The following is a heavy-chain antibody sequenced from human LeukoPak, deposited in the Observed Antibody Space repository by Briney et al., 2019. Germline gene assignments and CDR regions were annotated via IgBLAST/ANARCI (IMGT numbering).Heavy chain of an antibody. CDR3: ARDMPDYDFWSGYLGRFYGMDV. CDR2: VSSSSSYI. D-gene: IGHD3-3*01. J-gene: IGHJ6*02. CDR1: GFTFSTYA. Sequence: PGGSLRLSCAASGFTFSTYAMSWVRQAPGKGLEWVSSVSSSSSYIYYADSVKGRFTISRDNAKNSLYLQMNSLRAEDTAVYYCARDMPDYDFWSGYLGRFYGMDVWGQGTTVTISS. V-gene: IGHV3-21*01.